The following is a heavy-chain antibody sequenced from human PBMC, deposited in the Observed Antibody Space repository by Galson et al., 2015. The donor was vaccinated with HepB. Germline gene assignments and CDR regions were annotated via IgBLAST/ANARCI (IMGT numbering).Heavy chain of an antibody. CDR3: ARIVPDPHYDSSGYNLGEAFDI. Sequence: PALVKPTQTLTLTCTFSGFSLSTSGVGVGWIRQPPGKALEWLALIYWDDDKRYSPSLKSRLTITKDTSKNQVVLTMTNMDPVDTATYYCARIVPDPHYDSSGYNLGEAFDIWGQGTMVTVSS. CDR1: GFSLSTSGVG. V-gene: IGHV2-5*02. J-gene: IGHJ3*02. D-gene: IGHD3-22*01. CDR2: IYWDDDK.